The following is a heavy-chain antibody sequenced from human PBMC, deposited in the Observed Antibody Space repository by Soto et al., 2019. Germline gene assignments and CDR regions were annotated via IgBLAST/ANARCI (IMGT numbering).Heavy chain of an antibody. J-gene: IGHJ4*02. Sequence: GSLRLSCAASGFTFSSYSMNWVRQAPGKGLEWVSYISSSSSTIYYADSVKGRFTISRDNSKNTLYLQMNSLRAEDTVVYYCAKDLQQWLDRGFDYWGQGTLVTVSS. CDR1: GFTFSSYS. V-gene: IGHV3-48*01. D-gene: IGHD6-19*01. CDR3: AKDLQQWLDRGFDY. CDR2: ISSSSSTI.